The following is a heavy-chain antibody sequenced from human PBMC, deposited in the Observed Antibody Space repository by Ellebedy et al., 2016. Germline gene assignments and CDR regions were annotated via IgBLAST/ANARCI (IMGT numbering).Heavy chain of an antibody. CDR3: ARHAYYDILTGYYLSWFDP. J-gene: IGHJ5*02. D-gene: IGHD3-9*01. CDR1: GGSISSSNW. CDR2: INHSGST. Sequence: SETLSLTXAVSGGSISSSNWWSWVRQPPGKGLEWIGEINHSGSTNYNPSLKSRVTISVDTSKNQFSLKLSSVTAADTAVYYCARHAYYDILTGYYLSWFDPWGQGTLVTVSS. V-gene: IGHV4-4*02.